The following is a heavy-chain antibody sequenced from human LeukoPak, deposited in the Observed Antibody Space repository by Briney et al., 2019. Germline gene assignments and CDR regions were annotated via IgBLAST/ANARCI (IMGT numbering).Heavy chain of an antibody. CDR1: GFTFSSYG. D-gene: IGHD6-19*01. V-gene: IGHV3-23*01. Sequence: GGSLRLSCAASGFTFSSYGMSWVRQAPGKGLEWVSAISGSGGSTYYADSVKGRFTISRDNSKNTLYLQMNSLKGDDTAVYYCARVPGAVYYDYMDVWGKGTTVTVSS. J-gene: IGHJ6*03. CDR3: ARVPGAVYYDYMDV. CDR2: ISGSGGST.